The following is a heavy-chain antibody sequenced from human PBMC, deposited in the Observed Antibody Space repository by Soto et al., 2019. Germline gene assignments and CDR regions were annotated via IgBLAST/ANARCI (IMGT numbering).Heavy chain of an antibody. CDR1: GFSFNNYI. CDR2: ISDTGGST. V-gene: IGHV3-23*01. CDR3: AKAGANSSTWHSNWFDP. J-gene: IGHJ5*02. D-gene: IGHD6-13*01. Sequence: EVQLLESGGALVPPGGSLRLSCAASGFSFNNYIMNWVRQAPGKGLEWVSGISDTGGSTDYADSVKGRFTISRDNSKNTLCLQMNRLRADDTAMYYCAKAGANSSTWHSNWFDPWGQGTLVTVSS.